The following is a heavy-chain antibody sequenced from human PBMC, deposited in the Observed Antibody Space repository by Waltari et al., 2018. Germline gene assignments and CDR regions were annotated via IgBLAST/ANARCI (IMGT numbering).Heavy chain of an antibody. CDR2: IYYSGSN. CDR3: ARNYYESSGYPLPDY. V-gene: IGHV4-31*03. CDR1: GGSISSGGYY. Sequence: QVQLQETGPGLVKPSQTLSLTCTVSGGSISSGGYYWSLIRQHPGKGLEWIGYIYYSGSNYNNPIPKSRVTISVYTYKNKFSLKLRSVTAADTAVYYCARNYYESSGYPLPDYWGQGTLVTVSS. J-gene: IGHJ4*02. D-gene: IGHD3-22*01.